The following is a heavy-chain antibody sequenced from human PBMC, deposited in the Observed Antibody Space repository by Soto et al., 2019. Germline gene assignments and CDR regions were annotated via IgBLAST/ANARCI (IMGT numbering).Heavy chain of an antibody. V-gene: IGHV3-7*03. Sequence: GGSLRLSCEVSGFTFSSHWMGWVRQAPGKGLEWVANINEDGSTRYYVDSVMGRFSISRDNARNSLFLQMDSLRAEDTAVYYFARDRVDCSYGVMYYPLRHGFDFWGQGTMVTGS. D-gene: IGHD2-8*01. CDR3: ARDRVDCSYGVMYYPLRHGFDF. CDR1: GFTFSSHW. CDR2: INEDGSTR. J-gene: IGHJ3*01.